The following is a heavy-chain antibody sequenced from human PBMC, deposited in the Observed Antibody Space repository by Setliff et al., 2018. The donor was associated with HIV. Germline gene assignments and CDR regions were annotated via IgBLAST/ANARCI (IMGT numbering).Heavy chain of an antibody. V-gene: IGHV2-5*08. Sequence: TLSLTCTVSGGSISSGTYHWSWIRQPPGKALEWLALIYWDDDKRYSPSLESRLTITKDTSKNQVVLTMTNMDPVDTATYYCAHSYCSSTSCYPHYYYYMDVWGKGTTVTVSS. D-gene: IGHD2-2*01. J-gene: IGHJ6*03. CDR1: GGSISSGTYH. CDR2: IYWDDDK. CDR3: AHSYCSSTSCYPHYYYYMDV.